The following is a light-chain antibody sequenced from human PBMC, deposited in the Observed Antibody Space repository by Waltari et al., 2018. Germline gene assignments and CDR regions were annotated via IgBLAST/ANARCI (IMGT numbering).Light chain of an antibody. Sequence: QSALTQPPSASESPGQSVTISCTGTSSDVGGYNYVSWYQHHPGKAPKLRIYEVSKRPSGGPDRFSGSKSGTTASLTVSGLQAEDEADYYCSSYAGSNNLVFGGGTKLTVL. V-gene: IGLV2-8*01. CDR3: SSYAGSNNLV. J-gene: IGLJ2*01. CDR2: EVS. CDR1: SSDVGGYNY.